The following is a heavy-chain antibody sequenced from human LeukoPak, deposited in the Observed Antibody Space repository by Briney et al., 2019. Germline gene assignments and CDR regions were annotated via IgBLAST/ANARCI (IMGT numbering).Heavy chain of an antibody. CDR2: TSSDGIKS. CDR3: AKDHAGSGRAFEY. J-gene: IGHJ4*02. D-gene: IGHD3-10*01. CDR1: GFTFRMSG. V-gene: IGHV3-30*04. Sequence: PGTSLRLSCATSGFTFRMSGVHWVRQAPGKGLEWVALTSSDGIKSYYADSVKGRFTVSRDTSKDIVYLQMKSLSADDTEIYYCAKDHAGSGRAFEYWGQGTLLTVSS.